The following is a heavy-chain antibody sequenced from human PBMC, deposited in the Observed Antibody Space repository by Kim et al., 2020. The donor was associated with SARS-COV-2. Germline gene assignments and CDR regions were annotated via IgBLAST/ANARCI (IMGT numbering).Heavy chain of an antibody. Sequence: SETLSFTCTVSGGSVSNYYWSWIRQPPGKGLEWIGYIYYSGSTNYNPSLKSRVTISVDTSKNQFSLKLSSVTAADTAVYYCARGFDYWGQGTLVTVSS. V-gene: IGHV4-59*02. J-gene: IGHJ4*02. CDR2: IYYSGST. CDR1: GGSVSNYY. CDR3: ARGFDY.